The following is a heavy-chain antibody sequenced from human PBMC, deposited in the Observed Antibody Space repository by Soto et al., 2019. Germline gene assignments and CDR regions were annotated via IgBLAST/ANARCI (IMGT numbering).Heavy chain of an antibody. Sequence: QVQLVESGGSVVQPGRSLRLSCAASGFTFSSYTINWVRQAPGKGLEWVAVISYDGNNKYYADSVKGRFTISRDNSKNTLYLQMNSLRPEDTAVYYCARAPSALGNWFDPWGQGTLVTVSS. J-gene: IGHJ5*02. D-gene: IGHD2-2*01. CDR3: ARAPSALGNWFDP. CDR1: GFTFSSYT. CDR2: ISYDGNNK. V-gene: IGHV3-30-3*01.